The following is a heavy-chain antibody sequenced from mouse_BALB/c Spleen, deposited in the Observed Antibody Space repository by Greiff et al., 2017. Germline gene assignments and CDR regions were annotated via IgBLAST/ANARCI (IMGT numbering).Heavy chain of an antibody. CDR2: INPGSGDT. CDR3: ARGCRGYAMDY. Sequence: QVQLQQSGAELVRPGTSVKVSCKASGYAFTNYLIEWVKQRPGQGLEWIGVINPGSGDTNYNEKFKGKATLTADKSSSTAYMQLSSLTSDDSAVYFCARGCRGYAMDYWGQGTSVTVAS. V-gene: IGHV1-54*01. D-gene: IGHD3-3*01. CDR1: GYAFTNYL. J-gene: IGHJ4*01.